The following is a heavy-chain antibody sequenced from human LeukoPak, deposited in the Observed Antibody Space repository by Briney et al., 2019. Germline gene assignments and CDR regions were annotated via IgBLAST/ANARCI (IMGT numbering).Heavy chain of an antibody. J-gene: IGHJ3*02. CDR2: IYYSGST. CDR3: ARVYYDSSGYYRGHLAAFDI. CDR1: GGSISSSNYY. V-gene: IGHV4-39*07. Sequence: SETLSLTCTVSGGSISSSNYYWGWIRQPPGKGLEWIGSIYYSGSTYYNPSLRSRVTISVDTSKNQFSLKVSSVTAADTAVYYCARVYYDSSGYYRGHLAAFDIWGQGTMVTVSS. D-gene: IGHD3-22*01.